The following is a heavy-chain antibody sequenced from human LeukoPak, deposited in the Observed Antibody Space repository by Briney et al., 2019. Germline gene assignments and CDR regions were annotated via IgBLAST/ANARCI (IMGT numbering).Heavy chain of an antibody. CDR3: ARGGGLDV. J-gene: IGHJ6*02. CDR1: GFTFSGSA. CDR2: IRSKANSYAT. D-gene: IGHD3-16*01. Sequence: GGSLRLSCAASGFTFSGSAMHWVRQASGKGLEWVGRIRSKANSYATAYAASVKGRFTISRDDSKNTAYLQMNSLKTEDTAVYFCARGGGLDVWGQGATVTVSS. V-gene: IGHV3-73*01.